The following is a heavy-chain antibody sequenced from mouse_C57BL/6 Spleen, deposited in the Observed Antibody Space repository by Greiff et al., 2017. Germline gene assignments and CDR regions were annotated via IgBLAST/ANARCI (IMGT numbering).Heavy chain of an antibody. D-gene: IGHD2-3*01. CDR2: ISSGGSYT. J-gene: IGHJ4*01. V-gene: IGHV5-6*01. CDR3: ARQYDYGMDY. Sequence: EVHLVESGGDLVKPGGSLKLSCAASGFTFSSYGMSWVRQTPDKRLEWVATISSGGSYTYYPDSVKGRFIISRDNAKNTLYLQMSSLKSEDTAMYYCARQYDYGMDYWGQGTSVTVSS. CDR1: GFTFSSYG.